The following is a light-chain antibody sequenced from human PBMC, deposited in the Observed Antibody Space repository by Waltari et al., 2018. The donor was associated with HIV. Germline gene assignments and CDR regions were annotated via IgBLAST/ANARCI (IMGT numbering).Light chain of an antibody. V-gene: IGLV2-14*03. CDR3: NSYRSDSTYV. CDR1: SRDVGGYNF. J-gene: IGLJ1*01. Sequence: QSALTQPASVSGSPGQSITLPCTGTSRDVGGYNFVPWYQQHPGKVPKLIIYEVSKRPSGVSNRFSASKSGNTTSLTISGLQAEDEADYYCNSYRSDSTYVFGTGTKVTVL. CDR2: EVS.